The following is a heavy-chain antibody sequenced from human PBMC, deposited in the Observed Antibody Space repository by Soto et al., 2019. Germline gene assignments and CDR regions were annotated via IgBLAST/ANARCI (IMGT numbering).Heavy chain of an antibody. D-gene: IGHD2-8*02. CDR2: IYYSGST. CDR1: GGSISSSSYY. Sequence: SETLSLTCTDSGGSISSSSYYWGWIRQPPGKGLEWIGSIYYSGSTYYNPSLKSRVTISVDTSKNQFSLKLSSVTAADTAVYYCVQGTGYNLYYYYGMDVWGQGTTVTVSS. V-gene: IGHV4-39*01. CDR3: VQGTGYNLYYYYGMDV. J-gene: IGHJ6*02.